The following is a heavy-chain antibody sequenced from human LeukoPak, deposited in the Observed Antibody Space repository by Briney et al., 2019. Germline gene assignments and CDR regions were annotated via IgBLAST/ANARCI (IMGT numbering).Heavy chain of an antibody. J-gene: IGHJ4*02. CDR2: ISGSGGSS. CDR3: ARGAAAGTGY. Sequence: SGGSLRLSCAASGFTFSSYAMSWVRQAPGKGLEWVSAISGSGGSSYYADSVKGRFTISRDNAKNSLYLQMNSLRAEDTAVYYCARGAAAGTGYWGQGTWSPSPQ. V-gene: IGHV3-23*01. CDR1: GFTFSSYA. D-gene: IGHD6-13*01.